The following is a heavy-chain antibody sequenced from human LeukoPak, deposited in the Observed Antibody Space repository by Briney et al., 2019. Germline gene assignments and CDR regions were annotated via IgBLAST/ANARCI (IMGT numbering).Heavy chain of an antibody. J-gene: IGHJ4*02. Sequence: PSETLSLTCAVCGGSFSGYYWSWIRQPPGKGLEWIGEINHSGSTNYNPSLKSRVTISVKTSKNQFSLKLSSVTAADTAVYYCARVTGYMIEDYFDYWGQGTLVTVSS. CDR1: GGSFSGYY. V-gene: IGHV4-34*01. CDR3: ARVTGYMIEDYFDY. D-gene: IGHD3-22*01. CDR2: INHSGST.